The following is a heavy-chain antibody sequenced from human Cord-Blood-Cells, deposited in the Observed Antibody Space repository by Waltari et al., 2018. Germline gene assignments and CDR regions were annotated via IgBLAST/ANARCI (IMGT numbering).Heavy chain of an antibody. CDR1: GYTFTGYY. CDR3: AREGPRITMVRGVIDY. D-gene: IGHD3-10*01. CDR2: INPNSGGT. V-gene: IGHV1-2*02. J-gene: IGHJ4*02. Sequence: QVQLVQSGAEVKKPGASVKVSCKASGYTFTGYYMHWARQAPGQGLEWVGWINPNSGGTNYAQKFQGRVTMTRDTSSSTAYMELSRLRSDDTAVYYCAREGPRITMVRGVIDYCGQGTLVTVAS.